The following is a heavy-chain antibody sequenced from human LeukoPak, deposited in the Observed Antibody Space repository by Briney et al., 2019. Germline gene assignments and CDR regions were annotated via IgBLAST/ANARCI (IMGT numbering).Heavy chain of an antibody. V-gene: IGHV1-46*01. CDR2: INPSGGST. Sequence: ASVKVSCKASGYTFTSYYMHWVRQAPGQGLEWMGIINPSGGSTSYAQKFQGRVTITRNTSISTAYMELSSLRSEDTAVYYCARGRASSSGWYSYYYYYYMDVWGKGTTVTVSS. CDR1: GYTFTSYY. D-gene: IGHD6-19*01. CDR3: ARGRASSSGWYSYYYYYYMDV. J-gene: IGHJ6*03.